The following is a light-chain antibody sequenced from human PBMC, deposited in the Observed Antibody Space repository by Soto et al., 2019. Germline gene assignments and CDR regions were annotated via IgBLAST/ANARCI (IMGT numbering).Light chain of an antibody. CDR3: SSYSNRCTLDI. J-gene: IGLJ1*01. V-gene: IGLV2-14*01. CDR1: SSDVGGYNY. Sequence: QSALTQPASVSGSPGQSITISCTGTSSDVGGYNYVSWYQQHPGQAPKLMIYDVSDRPSGVSTRFSGSKSGNTASLTISGLQAEDEADDYFSSYSNRCTLDIFGAGTKLTVL. CDR2: DVS.